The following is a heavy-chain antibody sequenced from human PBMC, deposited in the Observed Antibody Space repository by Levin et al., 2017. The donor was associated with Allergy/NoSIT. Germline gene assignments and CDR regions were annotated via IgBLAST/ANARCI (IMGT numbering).Heavy chain of an antibody. J-gene: IGHJ4*02. V-gene: IGHV3-74*01. D-gene: IGHD5-18*01. CDR3: SRGLGTAMVTPLGY. Sequence: ETLSLTCAASGFTFSTFWMHWVRQVPGKGLEWVSRINIVGTVTTYADSVQGRFNISRDNAKNTVYLQMDSLRPEDTAVYYCSRGLGTAMVTPLGYWGQGILVSVSS. CDR2: INIVGTVT. CDR1: GFTFSTFW.